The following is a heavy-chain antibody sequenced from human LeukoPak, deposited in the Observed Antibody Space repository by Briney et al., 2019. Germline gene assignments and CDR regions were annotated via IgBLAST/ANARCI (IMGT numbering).Heavy chain of an antibody. CDR1: GFTFSSYA. V-gene: IGHV3-30*04. CDR3: ARDPDLFTGSPQYYFHY. J-gene: IGHJ4*02. CDR2: ISYDGSNK. D-gene: IGHD3-9*01. Sequence: GGSLRLSCAASGFTFSSYAMHWVRQAPGKGLEWVADISYDGSNKYYADSVKGRFTISRDNSKNTLYLQMNSLRAEDTAVYYCARDPDLFTGSPQYYFHYWGQGTLVTVSS.